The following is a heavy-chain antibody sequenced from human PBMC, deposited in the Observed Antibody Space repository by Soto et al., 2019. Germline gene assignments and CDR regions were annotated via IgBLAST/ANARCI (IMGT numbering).Heavy chain of an antibody. CDR3: AKGGTGSCYSHSAC. CDR2: ISDSGSTT. J-gene: IGHJ4*02. D-gene: IGHD2-15*01. V-gene: IGHV3-23*01. Sequence: EVQLLESGGGLLQPGGSLRLSCTVSGFTFSSYAMSWVRQAPGKGLEWVSVISDSGSTTYYADSVKGRFTISRDNSKNTLYLQTNSLRAEDTAVYYCAKGGTGSCYSHSACWVQGSLVTVSS. CDR1: GFTFSSYA.